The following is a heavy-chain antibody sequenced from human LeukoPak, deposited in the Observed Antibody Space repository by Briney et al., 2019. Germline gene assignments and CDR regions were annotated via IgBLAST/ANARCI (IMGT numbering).Heavy chain of an antibody. CDR1: GFTFSSYG. CDR2: ISYDGSNK. D-gene: IGHD2-21*01. V-gene: IGHV3-30*03. J-gene: IGHJ4*02. CDR3: ARDSQNIVVVFHFDY. Sequence: GGSLRLSCAASGFTFSSYGMHWVRQAPGKGLEWVAVISYDGSNKYYADSVKGRFTISRDNSKNTLYLQMNSLRAEDTAVYYCARDSQNIVVVFHFDYWGQGTLVTVSS.